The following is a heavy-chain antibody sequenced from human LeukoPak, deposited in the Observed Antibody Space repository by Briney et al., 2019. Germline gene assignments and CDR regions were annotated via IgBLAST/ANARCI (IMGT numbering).Heavy chain of an antibody. V-gene: IGHV3-30-3*01. CDR2: ISYDGSNK. CDR3: ATLDAFDI. Sequence: GGSLRLSCAASGFTFSSYAMHWVRQAPGKGLEWVAVISYDGSNKYYADSVKGRFTISRDNSKNTLYLQMNSLRAEDTAVYYCATLDAFDIWGQGTMVTVSS. CDR1: GFTFSSYA. J-gene: IGHJ3*02.